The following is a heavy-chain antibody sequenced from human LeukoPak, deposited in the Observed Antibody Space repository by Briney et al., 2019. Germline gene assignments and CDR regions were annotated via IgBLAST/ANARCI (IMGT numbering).Heavy chain of an antibody. CDR2: ISSNGGST. CDR3: ITMEGY. D-gene: IGHD3-10*01. Sequence: GGSLRLSCAASGFTFSDYSMHWVRQAPGKGLEYVSAISSNGGSTYYANSVKGRFTISRDNSKNTLYLQMGSLRAEDMAVYYCITMEGYWGQGTLVTVSS. V-gene: IGHV3-64*01. CDR1: GFTFSDYS. J-gene: IGHJ4*02.